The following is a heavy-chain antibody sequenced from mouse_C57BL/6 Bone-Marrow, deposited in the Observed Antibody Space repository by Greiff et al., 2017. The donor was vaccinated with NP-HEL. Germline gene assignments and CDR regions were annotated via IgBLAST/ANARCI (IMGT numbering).Heavy chain of an antibody. Sequence: QVQLQQSGAELARPGASVKLSCKASGYTFTSSGISWVKQRTGQGLEWIGEIYPRSGNTYYNEKFKGKATLTADKSSSTAYMELRSLTSEDSAVYFCARLYYYGSSSDYWGQGTTLTVSS. CDR1: GYTFTSSG. J-gene: IGHJ2*01. D-gene: IGHD1-1*01. V-gene: IGHV1-81*01. CDR2: IYPRSGNT. CDR3: ARLYYYGSSSDY.